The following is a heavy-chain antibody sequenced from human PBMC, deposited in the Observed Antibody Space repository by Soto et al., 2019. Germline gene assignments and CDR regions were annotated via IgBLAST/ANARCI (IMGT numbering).Heavy chain of an antibody. Sequence: SEPLSLTCSVSGASIRIYYWHWIRHPPGKGLEWIGYVYVSDYTRYNSSLKNRVTISVDTSKSQFYLRLNSVTAADTAVYYCARDSGITILYGMDVWGQGTTVTVSS. D-gene: IGHD3-3*01. CDR1: GASIRIYY. J-gene: IGHJ6*02. CDR3: ARDSGITILYGMDV. CDR2: VYVSDYT. V-gene: IGHV4-59*01.